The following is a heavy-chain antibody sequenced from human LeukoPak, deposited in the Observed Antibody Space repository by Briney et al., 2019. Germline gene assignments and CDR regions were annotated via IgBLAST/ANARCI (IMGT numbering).Heavy chain of an antibody. CDR3: ANSGGVGYYYDSSGYFSGFDY. CDR2: IRSDGSNK. J-gene: IGHJ4*02. V-gene: IGHV3-30*02. CDR1: GFSFSSYG. Sequence: PGGSPRLSCAGSGFSFSSYGMHWVRQAPGKGLEWMAFIRSDGSNKYYADSVKGRFTISRDNSKNTLYLQMNSLRAEDTAVYYCANSGGVGYYYDSSGYFSGFDYWGQGTLVTVSS. D-gene: IGHD3-22*01.